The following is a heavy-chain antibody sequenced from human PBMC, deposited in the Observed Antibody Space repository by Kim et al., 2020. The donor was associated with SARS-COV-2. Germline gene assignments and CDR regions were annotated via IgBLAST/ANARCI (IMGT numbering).Heavy chain of an antibody. CDR3: ARGVSSAWTLRAWFDP. D-gene: IGHD3-22*01. CDR2: VAHSGTT. Sequence: SETLSLTCVVSGASISSSSCWSWVRQPPGKGLEWIGEVAHSGTTSYNVSLKSRVTISVDKSKNQFSLRLNAVSAADTAVYYCARGVSSAWTLRAWFDPWGQGTLVTVSP. CDR1: GASISSSSC. V-gene: IGHV4-4*02. J-gene: IGHJ5*02.